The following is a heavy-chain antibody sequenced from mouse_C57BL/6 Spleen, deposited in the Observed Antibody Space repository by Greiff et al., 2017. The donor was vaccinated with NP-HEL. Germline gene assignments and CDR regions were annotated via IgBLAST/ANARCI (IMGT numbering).Heavy chain of an antibody. V-gene: IGHV7-3*01. D-gene: IGHD1-1*01. CDR1: GFTFTDYY. J-gene: IGHJ3*01. Sequence: EVQRVESGGGLVQPGGSLSLSCAASGFTFTDYYMNWVRQPPGKALEWLGFIRNKANGYTTEYSASVKGRFTISRDNSQSFLYLQMNALRAEDSATYYCAREVYYGSRAWFAYWGQGTLVTVSA. CDR2: IRNKANGYTT. CDR3: AREVYYGSRAWFAY.